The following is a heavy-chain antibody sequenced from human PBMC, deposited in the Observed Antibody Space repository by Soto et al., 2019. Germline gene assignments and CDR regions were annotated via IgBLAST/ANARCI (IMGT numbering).Heavy chain of an antibody. D-gene: IGHD3-22*01. J-gene: IGHJ5*02. V-gene: IGHV1-69*02. CDR3: ARIYDSSGYYYGNNWFDT. Sequence: SVKVSCKASGGTFSSYTISWVRQAPGQGLEWMGRIIPILGIANYAQKFQGRVTITADKSTSTAYMELSSLRSEDTAVYYCARIYDSSGYYYGNNWFDTWGQG. CDR1: GGTFSSYT. CDR2: IIPILGIA.